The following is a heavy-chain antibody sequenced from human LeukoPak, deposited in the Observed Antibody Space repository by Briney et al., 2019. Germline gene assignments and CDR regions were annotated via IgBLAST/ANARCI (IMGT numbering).Heavy chain of an antibody. D-gene: IGHD3-10*01. CDR1: GGTFSSYA. J-gene: IGHJ5*02. Sequence: SVKVSCKASGGTFSSYAISWVRQAPGQGLEWMGRIIPILGIANYAQKFQGRVTITADKSTSTAYMELSSLRSEDTAVYYCARSPYYYGSGTQGWFDPWGQGTLVTVSS. CDR2: IIPILGIA. V-gene: IGHV1-69*04. CDR3: ARSPYYYGSGTQGWFDP.